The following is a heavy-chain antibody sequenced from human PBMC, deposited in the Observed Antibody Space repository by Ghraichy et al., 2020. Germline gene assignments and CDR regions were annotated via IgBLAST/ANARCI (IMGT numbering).Heavy chain of an antibody. CDR1: GFTVSSNY. J-gene: IGHJ4*02. CDR3: AREDYYDSSGYYDS. D-gene: IGHD3-22*01. V-gene: IGHV3-53*01. CDR2: IYSGGST. Sequence: GGSLRLSCAASGFTVSSNYMSWVRQAPGKGLEWVSVIYSGGSTYYADSVKGRFTISRDNSKNTLYLQMNSLRAGDTAVYYCAREDYYDSSGYYDSWGQGTLVTVSS.